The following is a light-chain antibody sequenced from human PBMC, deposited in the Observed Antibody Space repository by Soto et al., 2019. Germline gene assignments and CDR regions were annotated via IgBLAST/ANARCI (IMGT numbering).Light chain of an antibody. J-gene: IGKJ1*01. CDR2: AAS. CDR3: QQSYGTPRT. CDR1: QTISRY. Sequence: DIQMTQSPSSLSASVGDRVTITCRASQTISRYLNWYQQKRGKAPKLLIYAASSLQSGVPSRFSGSGSGTAFTLTISSLQPEDFATYYCQQSYGTPRTFGQGTKVEIK. V-gene: IGKV1-39*01.